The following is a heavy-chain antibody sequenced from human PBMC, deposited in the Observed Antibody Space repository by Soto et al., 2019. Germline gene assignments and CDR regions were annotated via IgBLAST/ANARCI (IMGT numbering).Heavy chain of an antibody. CDR3: AKWEGLGSDYYYYAMDV. CDR1: GGSISSGGYY. CDR2: IYHSGYT. Sequence: SETLSLTCTVSGGSISSGGYYWTWIRQHPGKGLEWIAYIYHSGYTFYNPSLKSRVTMSVDTSKNQFSLKLRSVTAADTAVYYCAKWEGLGSDYYYYAMDVWGQGATVTVSS. V-gene: IGHV4-31*03. J-gene: IGHJ6*02. D-gene: IGHD1-26*01.